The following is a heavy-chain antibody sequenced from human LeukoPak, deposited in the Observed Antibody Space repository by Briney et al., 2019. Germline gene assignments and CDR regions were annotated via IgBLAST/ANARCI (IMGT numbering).Heavy chain of an antibody. CDR1: GFTFSSYA. J-gene: IGHJ4*02. CDR3: GRVYSSTWYYIDY. Sequence: PGGSLRLSCAASGFTFSSYAMSWVRQAPGKGLEWVSVIYSGGSTYYADSVKGRFTISRDNSKNTLYLQMNSLSAEDTAVYYCGRVYSSTWYYIDYWGQGTLVTVSS. D-gene: IGHD6-13*01. V-gene: IGHV3-66*01. CDR2: IYSGGST.